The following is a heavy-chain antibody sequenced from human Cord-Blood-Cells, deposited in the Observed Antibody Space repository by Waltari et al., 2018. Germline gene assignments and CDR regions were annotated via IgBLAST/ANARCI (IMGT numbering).Heavy chain of an antibody. J-gene: IGHJ4*02. CDR2: IYYSGST. CDR3: ARASPDDYIWGSYRYYFDY. Sequence: QVQLQESGPGLVKPSQTLSPTCTVSGGSISSGGYYWSWIRQHPGKGLEWIGYIYYSGSTYYNPSLKSRVTISVDTSKNQFSLKLSSVTAADTAVYYCARASPDDYIWGSYRYYFDYWGQGTLVTVSS. CDR1: GGSISSGGYY. V-gene: IGHV4-31*03. D-gene: IGHD3-16*02.